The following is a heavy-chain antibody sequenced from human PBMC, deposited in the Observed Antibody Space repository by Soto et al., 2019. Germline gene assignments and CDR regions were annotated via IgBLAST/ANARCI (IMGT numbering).Heavy chain of an antibody. J-gene: IGHJ3*02. V-gene: IGHV3-23*01. CDR2: ISGSGGST. D-gene: IGHD2-15*01. Sequence: EVQLLESGGGLVQPGGSLRLSCAASGFTFSSYAMSWVRQAPGKGLEWVSAISGSGGSTYYADSVKGRFTISRDNSKNTLYLQMNRLRAEDTAVYYCAKDRRLPGYGSGGSCPADPPFVFDILGQGTMVTVSS. CDR3: AKDRRLPGYGSGGSCPADPPFVFDI. CDR1: GFTFSSYA.